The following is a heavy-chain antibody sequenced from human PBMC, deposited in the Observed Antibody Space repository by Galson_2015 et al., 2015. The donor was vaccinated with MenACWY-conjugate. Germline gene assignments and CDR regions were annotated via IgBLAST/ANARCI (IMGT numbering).Heavy chain of an antibody. CDR1: GFTFSSYA. CDR2: ISSNGGST. CDR3: VKGDQVATSPFDY. J-gene: IGHJ4*02. Sequence: SLRLSCAASGFTFSSYAMHWVRQAPGKGLEYVSAISSNGGSTYYADSVKGRFTISRDNSKNTLYLQMSSLRAEDTAVYYCVKGDQVATSPFDYWGQGTLVTVSS. V-gene: IGHV3-64D*06. D-gene: IGHD5-12*01.